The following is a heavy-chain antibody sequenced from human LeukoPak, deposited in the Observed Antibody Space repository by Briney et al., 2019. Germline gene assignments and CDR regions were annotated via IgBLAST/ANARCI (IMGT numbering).Heavy chain of an antibody. CDR2: IWYDGSNK. Sequence: GGSLRLSCAASGFTFSSYGMHWVRQAPGKGLEWVAVIWYDGSNKYYADSVKGRFTISRDNSKNTLYLQMNSLRAEDTAVYYCAKDPSTVTKDDAFDIWGQGTMVTVSS. V-gene: IGHV3-33*06. D-gene: IGHD4-17*01. J-gene: IGHJ3*02. CDR3: AKDPSTVTKDDAFDI. CDR1: GFTFSSYG.